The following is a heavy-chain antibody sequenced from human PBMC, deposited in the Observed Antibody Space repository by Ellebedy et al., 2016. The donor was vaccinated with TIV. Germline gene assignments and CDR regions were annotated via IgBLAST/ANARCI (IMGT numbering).Heavy chain of an antibody. Sequence: AASVKVFCKASGYTFTSYAMHWVRQAPGQRLEWMGWINAGNGNTKYSQKFQGRVTITRDTPASTAYMELSSLRSEDTAVYYCARGDRVAPPFDYWGQGTLVTVSS. CDR2: INAGNGNT. V-gene: IGHV1-3*01. J-gene: IGHJ4*02. D-gene: IGHD2-15*01. CDR1: GYTFTSYA. CDR3: ARGDRVAPPFDY.